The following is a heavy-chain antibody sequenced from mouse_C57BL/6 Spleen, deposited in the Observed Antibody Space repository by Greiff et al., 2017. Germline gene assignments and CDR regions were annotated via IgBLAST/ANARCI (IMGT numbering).Heavy chain of an antibody. D-gene: IGHD1-1*01. CDR2: ISYDGSN. CDR3: ARDRAVVAPYWYFDV. V-gene: IGHV3-6*01. J-gene: IGHJ1*03. Sequence: EVQLQQSGPGLVKPSQSLSLTCSVTGYSITSGYYWNWIRQFPGNKLEWMGYISYDGSNNYNPSLKNRISITRDTSKNQFFLKLNAVTTEDTATYYCARDRAVVAPYWYFDVWGTGTTVTVSS. CDR1: GYSITSGYY.